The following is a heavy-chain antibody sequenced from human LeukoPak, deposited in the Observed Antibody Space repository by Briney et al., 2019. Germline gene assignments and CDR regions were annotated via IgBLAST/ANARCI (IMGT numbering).Heavy chain of an antibody. CDR3: AREPAQYYYDSSYVPDAFDI. D-gene: IGHD3-22*01. CDR1: GFTFSSYG. CDR2: ISGSGGST. V-gene: IGHV3-48*01. Sequence: GGSLRLSCAASGFTFSSYGMNWVRQAPGKGLEWVSYISGSGGSTYYADSVKGRFTISRDNAKNSLYLQMNSLRAEDTAVYYCAREPAQYYYDSSYVPDAFDIWGQGTMVTVSS. J-gene: IGHJ3*02.